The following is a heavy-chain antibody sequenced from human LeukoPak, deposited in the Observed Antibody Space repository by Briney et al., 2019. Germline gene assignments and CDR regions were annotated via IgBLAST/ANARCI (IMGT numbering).Heavy chain of an antibody. CDR2: ISSSSSTI. J-gene: IGHJ4*02. D-gene: IGHD3-10*01. CDR1: GFTFSDYY. V-gene: IGHV3-11*01. Sequence: PGGSLILSCAASGFTFSDYYMSWIRQATGKVLERVSYISSSSSTIYYADSVKGRFTISRDNAKNSLYLQMNSLRAEDTAVYYCARDLGYYGSGRYPQDDFFDYWGQGTLVTVSS. CDR3: ARDLGYYGSGRYPQDDFFDY.